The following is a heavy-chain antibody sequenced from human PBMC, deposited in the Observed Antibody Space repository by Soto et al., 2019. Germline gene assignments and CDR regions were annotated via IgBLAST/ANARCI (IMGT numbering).Heavy chain of an antibody. CDR1: GFTVSSNY. J-gene: IGHJ6*03. Sequence: GGSLRLSCAASGFTVSSNYMSWVRQAPGKGLEWVSVIYSGGSTYYADSVKGRFTISRDNSKNTLYLQMNSLRAEDTAVYYCARDRRQDIVVVPATMRDYYYYMDVWGKGTTVTVSS. D-gene: IGHD2-2*01. CDR3: ARDRRQDIVVVPATMRDYYYYMDV. V-gene: IGHV3-66*01. CDR2: IYSGGST.